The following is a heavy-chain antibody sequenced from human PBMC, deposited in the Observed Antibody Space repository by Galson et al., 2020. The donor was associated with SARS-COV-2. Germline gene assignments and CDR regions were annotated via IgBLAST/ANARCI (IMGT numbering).Heavy chain of an antibody. D-gene: IGHD1-1*01. Sequence: GESLKISCAASGFSFSSYSMTWVRQAPGKGLEWVSSISSSGMYIHYSDAVKGRFTVARDNSEQSLYLQLSSLRVEDTAVYYCARNLDSTGVNDYYGMDVWGQGTTVTVSS. V-gene: IGHV3-21*01. J-gene: IGHJ6*02. CDR2: ISSSGMYI. CDR1: GFSFSSYS. CDR3: ARNLDSTGVNDYYGMDV.